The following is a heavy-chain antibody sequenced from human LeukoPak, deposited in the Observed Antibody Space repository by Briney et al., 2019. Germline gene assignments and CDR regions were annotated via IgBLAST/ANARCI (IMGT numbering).Heavy chain of an antibody. V-gene: IGHV1-18*01. D-gene: IGHD6-19*01. CDR1: GYTFTNYA. CDR3: ARESTAVEAFDY. J-gene: IGHJ4*02. CDR2: ISPYNGNT. Sequence: ASMKVSCKASGYTFTNYAINWVRQAPGQGLEWMGWISPYNGNTHYAQKHQDRVTMTTDTSTSTAYMELRSLRSDDTAVYYCARESTAVEAFDYWGQGTLVTVSS.